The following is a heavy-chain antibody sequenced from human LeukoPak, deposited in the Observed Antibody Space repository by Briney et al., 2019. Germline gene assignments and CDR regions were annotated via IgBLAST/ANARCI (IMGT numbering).Heavy chain of an antibody. Sequence: SETLSLTCTVSGGSISSYYWSWIRQPPGKGLEWIGYIYYSGSTNYNPSLKSQVTISVDTSKNQFSLKLSSVTAADTAVYYCARDGSSSYDGMDVWGQGTTVTVSS. D-gene: IGHD6-13*01. CDR2: IYYSGST. J-gene: IGHJ6*02. V-gene: IGHV4-59*01. CDR1: GGSISSYY. CDR3: ARDGSSSYDGMDV.